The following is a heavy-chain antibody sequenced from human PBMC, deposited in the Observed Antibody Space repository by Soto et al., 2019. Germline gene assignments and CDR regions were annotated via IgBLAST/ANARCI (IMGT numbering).Heavy chain of an antibody. V-gene: IGHV1-69*02. CDR2: IIRILGRS. D-gene: IGHD4-17*01. Sequence: SSVKVSCKAAGGTFSSYTVSWVRQAPGQVLEWRVRIIRILGRSNYXXKVQVRGXXTADRSRSTGXMELSXLRSEDTAVYYCARHGGSLNDYGGNIDYXX. CDR3: ARHGGSLNDYGGNIDY. J-gene: IGHJ4*01. CDR1: GGTFSSYT.